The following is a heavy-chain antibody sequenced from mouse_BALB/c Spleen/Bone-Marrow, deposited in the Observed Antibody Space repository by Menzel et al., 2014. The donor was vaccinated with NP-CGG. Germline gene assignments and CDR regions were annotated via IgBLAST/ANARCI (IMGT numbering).Heavy chain of an antibody. CDR3: NAHITTVSY. CDR1: GFNIKDYY. J-gene: IGHJ2*01. D-gene: IGHD1-1*01. CDR2: VDPENGDT. V-gene: IGHV14-4*02. Sequence: EVQLQQSGAELVRSGASVKLSCTASGFNIKDYYMHWVKQRPEQGLEWIGWVDPENGDTEYVPKFQGKATMTADTSSNTAYLQLSSLTSEDTAVYYCNAHITTVSYWGQGTTLTVSS.